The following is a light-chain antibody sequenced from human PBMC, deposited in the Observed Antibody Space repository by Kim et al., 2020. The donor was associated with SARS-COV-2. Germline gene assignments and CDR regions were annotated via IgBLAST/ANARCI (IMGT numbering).Light chain of an antibody. Sequence: QRVTISCPGSSANIGAGHVVHWYQQLPGTAPKLLIYGNTNRPSGVPDRFSASKSGTSASLAITGLQAEDEADYYCQSYDTSLTGVVFGGGTQLTVL. CDR3: QSYDTSLTGVV. V-gene: IGLV1-40*01. CDR1: SANIGAGHV. J-gene: IGLJ2*01. CDR2: GNT.